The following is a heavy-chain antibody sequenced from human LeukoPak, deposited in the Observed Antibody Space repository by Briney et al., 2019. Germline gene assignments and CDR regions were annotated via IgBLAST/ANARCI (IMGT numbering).Heavy chain of an antibody. CDR1: GFTFSSYS. D-gene: IGHD3-9*01. V-gene: IGHV3-30*03. CDR2: ISYDGSNK. Sequence: GGSLRLSCAASGFTFSSYSMNWVRQAPGKGLERVAVISYDGSNKYYADSVKGRFTISRDNSKNTLYLQMNSLRAEDTAVYYCAHSGGYDILTGYFDYWGQGTLVTVSS. J-gene: IGHJ4*02. CDR3: AHSGGYDILTGYFDY.